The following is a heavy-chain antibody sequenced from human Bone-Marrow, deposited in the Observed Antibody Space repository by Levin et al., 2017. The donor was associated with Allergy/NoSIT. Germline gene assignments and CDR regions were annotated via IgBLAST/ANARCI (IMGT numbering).Heavy chain of an antibody. CDR3: TAEPDNFWSGFDVDYYSYMDV. Sequence: GESLKISCAASGLTFSNAWMNWVRQAPGKGLEWVGRIKSETDGGTTDYGAPVKGRFTISRDDSKDTVFLQMNSLKTEDTAIYYCTAEPDNFWSGFDVDYYSYMDVWGKGTTVTVSS. D-gene: IGHD3-3*01. CDR1: GLTFSNAW. J-gene: IGHJ6*03. V-gene: IGHV3-15*01. CDR2: IKSETDGGTT.